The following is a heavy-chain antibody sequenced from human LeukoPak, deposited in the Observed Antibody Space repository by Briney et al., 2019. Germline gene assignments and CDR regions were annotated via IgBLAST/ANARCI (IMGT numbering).Heavy chain of an antibody. V-gene: IGHV4-39*07. J-gene: IGHJ3*02. Sequence: SETLSLTCTVSGGSISSSHYWGWIRQPPGKGLEWIGSIYSSGSTDYNPSLKSRVTMSVDTSKNQFSLRLSSVTAADTAVYYCARARRTGGGDSFDIWGQGTMVTVSS. D-gene: IGHD7-27*01. CDR2: IYSSGST. CDR3: ARARRTGGGDSFDI. CDR1: GGSISSSHY.